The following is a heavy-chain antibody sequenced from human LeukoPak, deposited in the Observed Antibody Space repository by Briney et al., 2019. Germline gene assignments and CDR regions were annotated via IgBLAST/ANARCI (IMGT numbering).Heavy chain of an antibody. CDR3: ARDFPAGGFDY. Sequence: ASVKVSCKASGYTFIGYYMHWVREAPGQGLEWMGWINPNSGGTNYAQKFQGRVTMTRDTSISTAHMELSRPRSDDTAAYYCARDFPAGGFDYWGQGTLVTVSS. V-gene: IGHV1-2*02. CDR2: INPNSGGT. D-gene: IGHD3-16*01. J-gene: IGHJ4*02. CDR1: GYTFIGYY.